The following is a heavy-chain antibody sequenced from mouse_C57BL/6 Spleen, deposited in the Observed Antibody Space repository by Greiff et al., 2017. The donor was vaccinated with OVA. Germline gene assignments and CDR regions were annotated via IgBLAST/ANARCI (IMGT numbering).Heavy chain of an antibody. Sequence: EVKVVESGGDLVKPGGSLKLSCAASGFTFSSYGMSWVRQTPDKRLEWVATISSGGSYTSYPDSVKGRFTISRDNAKNTLYLQMSSLKSEDTAMYYCARTITTVVDYFDYWGQGTTLTVSS. CDR3: ARTITTVVDYFDY. J-gene: IGHJ2*01. D-gene: IGHD1-1*01. V-gene: IGHV5-6*01. CDR2: ISSGGSYT. CDR1: GFTFSSYG.